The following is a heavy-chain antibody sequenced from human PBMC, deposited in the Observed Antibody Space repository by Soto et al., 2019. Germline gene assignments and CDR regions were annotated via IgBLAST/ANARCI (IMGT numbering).Heavy chain of an antibody. Sequence: QVQLVESGGGVVQPGRSLRLSCAASGFTFSNYAMHWVRQAPGKGLEWVAVISYDGSNKYYADSVKGRFTISRDNSKNTVYLQMNSLRAEDTAVYYCARGLYYDSSGYWAPWGQGTMVTVSS. J-gene: IGHJ3*01. CDR1: GFTFSNYA. CDR2: ISYDGSNK. D-gene: IGHD3-22*01. V-gene: IGHV3-30-3*01. CDR3: ARGLYYDSSGYWAP.